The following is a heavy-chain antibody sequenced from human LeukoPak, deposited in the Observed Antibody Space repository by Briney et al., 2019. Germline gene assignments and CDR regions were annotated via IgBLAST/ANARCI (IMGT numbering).Heavy chain of an antibody. J-gene: IGHJ4*02. D-gene: IGHD6-13*01. V-gene: IGHV3-66*01. CDR2: IYSGGST. CDR3: ATSRTFDY. CDR1: EFNVTRNY. Sequence: GGSLRLSCTASEFNVTRNYITWVRQAPGKGLEWLSVIYSGGSTYYADSVKGRFTISRDNAKNSLYLQMNSLRAEDTAVYYCATSRTFDYWGQGTLVTVSS.